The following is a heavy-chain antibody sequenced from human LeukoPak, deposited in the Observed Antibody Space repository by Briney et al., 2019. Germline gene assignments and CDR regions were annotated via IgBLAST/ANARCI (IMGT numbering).Heavy chain of an antibody. CDR3: ARDTMNYYDSSGFYYYYGMDV. CDR2: IYYSGST. CDR1: GGSISSYY. D-gene: IGHD3-22*01. V-gene: IGHV4-59*01. Sequence: PSETLSLTCTVSGGSISSYYWSWIRQPPGKGLEWIGYIYYSGSTNYNPSLKSRVTISVDTSKNQFSLKLSSVTAADTAVYYCARDTMNYYDSSGFYYYYGMDVWGQGTTVTVSS. J-gene: IGHJ6*02.